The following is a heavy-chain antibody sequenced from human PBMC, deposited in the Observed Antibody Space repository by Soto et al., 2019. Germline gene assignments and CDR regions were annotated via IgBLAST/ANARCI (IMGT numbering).Heavy chain of an antibody. V-gene: IGHV4-39*01. Sequence: SETLSLTCTVSGGSISSSSYYWGWIRQPPGKGLEWIGSIYYSGSTYYNPSLKSRVTISVDTSKNQFSLKLSSVTAADTAVYYCARPYCGGDCYHNWFDPWGQGTLVTVSS. J-gene: IGHJ5*02. CDR1: GGSISSSSYY. CDR2: IYYSGST. CDR3: ARPYCGGDCYHNWFDP. D-gene: IGHD2-21*02.